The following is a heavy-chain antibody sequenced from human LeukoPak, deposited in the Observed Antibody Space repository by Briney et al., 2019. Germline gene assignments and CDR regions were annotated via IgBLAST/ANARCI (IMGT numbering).Heavy chain of an antibody. Sequence: GGSLRLSCAASGFTFSSYAMSWVRQAPGKGQEWVSGISGSGGRTYYADSVKGRLTISRDNSKNTLYLQMNSLRAEDTAVYYCAELGITMIGGVWGKGTTVTISS. CDR3: AELGITMIGGV. J-gene: IGHJ6*04. CDR1: GFTFSSYA. V-gene: IGHV3-23*01. CDR2: ISGSGGRT. D-gene: IGHD3-10*02.